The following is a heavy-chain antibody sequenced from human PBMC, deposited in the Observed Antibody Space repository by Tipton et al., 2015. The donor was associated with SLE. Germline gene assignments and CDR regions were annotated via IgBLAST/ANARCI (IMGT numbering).Heavy chain of an antibody. J-gene: IGHJ6*03. Sequence: TLSLTCTVSGGSISSGSYYWSWIRQPPGKGLEWIGYIYTSGSTNYNPSLKSRVTISVDTSKNQFSLKLSSVTAADTAVYYCARDRSNMDVWGKGTTVTVSS. CDR1: GGSISSGSYY. V-gene: IGHV4-61*09. CDR3: ARDRSNMDV. CDR2: IYTSGST.